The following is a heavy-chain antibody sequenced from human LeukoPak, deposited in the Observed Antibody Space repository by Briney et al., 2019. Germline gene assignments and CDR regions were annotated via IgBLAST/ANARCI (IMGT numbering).Heavy chain of an antibody. Sequence: GGFLRFSCAPSGFTLGNAWMTLVRQSQGKGLEWVGRIKTKGEGGTVDYAAPAKGRFTISRDDSKNTLYLQMNSLKTEDTAIYYRMSDLDYWGQGTLVTVSS. V-gene: IGHV3-15*01. CDR2: IKTKGEGGTV. CDR3: MSDLDY. J-gene: IGHJ4*02. CDR1: GFTLGNAW.